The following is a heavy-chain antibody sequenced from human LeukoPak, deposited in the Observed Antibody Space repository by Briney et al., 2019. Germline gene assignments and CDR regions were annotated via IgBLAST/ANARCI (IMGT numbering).Heavy chain of an antibody. CDR3: ATTDYGEGAFDY. CDR1: GYTFTSYY. CDR2: INPSGGST. D-gene: IGHD4-17*01. J-gene: IGHJ4*02. Sequence: GASVKVSCKASGYTFTSYYMHWVRQAPGQGLEWMGIINPSGGSTSYAQKFQGRVTMTRDTSTSTAYMELSSLRSEDTAVYYCATTDYGEGAFDYWGQGTLVTVSS. V-gene: IGHV1-46*01.